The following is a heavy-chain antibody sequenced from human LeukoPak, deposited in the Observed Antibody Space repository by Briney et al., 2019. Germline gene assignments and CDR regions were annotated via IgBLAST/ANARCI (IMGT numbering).Heavy chain of an antibody. Sequence: GGSLRLSCAASRFTFSTYGMHWVRQAPGKGLEWVALISNDGINKYYADSVKGRFTISRDNSKSTLYVQMNSLRAEDTAVYYCARDSDSMSVWGLGTTVTVSS. J-gene: IGHJ6*02. V-gene: IGHV3-30*03. CDR1: RFTFSTYG. CDR2: ISNDGINK. CDR3: ARDSDSMSV.